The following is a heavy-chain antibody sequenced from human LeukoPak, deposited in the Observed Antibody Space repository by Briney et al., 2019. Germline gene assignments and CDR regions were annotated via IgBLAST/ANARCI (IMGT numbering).Heavy chain of an antibody. CDR3: ARHIPLRWPMDF. V-gene: IGHV4-39*01. CDR2: VHHLGGT. J-gene: IGHJ4*02. D-gene: IGHD5-24*01. Sequence: PSETLSLTCTISNGSTITDTYFWAWIRQPPGKGLEWIGTVHHLGGTYSNPSLKSRLTMSLDTSGTQFSLKLMSMTAADTATYYCARHIPLRWPMDFWGQGALVTVSS. CDR1: NGSTITDTYF.